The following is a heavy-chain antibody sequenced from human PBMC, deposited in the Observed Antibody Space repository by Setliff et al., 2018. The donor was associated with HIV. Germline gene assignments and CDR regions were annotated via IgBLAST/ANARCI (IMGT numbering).Heavy chain of an antibody. V-gene: IGHV3-74*01. CDR3: VKNIGGYSSSSVFDY. CDR1: GFTFSSYW. J-gene: IGHJ4*02. Sequence: PGGSLRLSCAASGFTFSSYWMHWVRQAPGKGLMWVSRIKGDGSSTSYADSVKGRFTISRDNSKNSLYLQMNSLRTEDTALYYCVKNIGGYSSSSVFDYWGQGTLVTVSS. D-gene: IGHD6-6*01. CDR2: IKGDGSST.